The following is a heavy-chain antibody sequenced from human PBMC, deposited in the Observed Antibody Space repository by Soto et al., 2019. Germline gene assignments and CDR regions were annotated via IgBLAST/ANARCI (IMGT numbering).Heavy chain of an antibody. Sequence: QVQLQESGPGLVRPSQTLSLTCAVSGGSLSSGNFYWNWIRQHPGKGLEWIGYIYYSGSTYYNPSLNSRVTISVDTSNNQFSLRLGSVTAADTAAYYCAREVPAAMGGVPYYYLDVWGKGTTVTVSS. D-gene: IGHD2-2*01. CDR3: AREVPAAMGGVPYYYLDV. V-gene: IGHV4-31*11. CDR1: GGSLSSGNFY. J-gene: IGHJ6*03. CDR2: IYYSGST.